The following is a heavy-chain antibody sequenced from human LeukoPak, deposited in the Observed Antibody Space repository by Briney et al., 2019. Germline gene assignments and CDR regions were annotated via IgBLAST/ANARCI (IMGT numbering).Heavy chain of an antibody. D-gene: IGHD6-19*01. CDR2: IYYSGST. CDR1: GGSISSYY. J-gene: IGHJ5*02. CDR3: ARVGYSSGWYTGNWFDP. Sequence: PSETLSLTCTVSGGSISSYYWSWIRQPPGKGLEWIGDIYYSGSTNYNPSLKSRVTISVDTSKNQFSLKLSSVTAADTAVYYCARVGYSSGWYTGNWFDPWGQGTLVTVSS. V-gene: IGHV4-59*01.